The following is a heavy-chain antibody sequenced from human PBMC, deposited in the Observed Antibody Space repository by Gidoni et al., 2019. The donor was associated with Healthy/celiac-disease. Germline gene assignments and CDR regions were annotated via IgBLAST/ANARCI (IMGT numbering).Heavy chain of an antibody. CDR2: ISTSGST. CDR1: GGSISSYY. J-gene: IGHJ5*02. D-gene: IGHD6-19*01. V-gene: IGHV4-4*07. CDR3: ARHQGGSGLSWFDP. Sequence: QVQLQESGQGLVKPSETRSLTGSVSGGSISSYYWSWIRQPAGKGLEWSGHISTSGSTKYNPSLKSRVTMSVDTSKNQFSLKLSSVPAADTAVYYCARHQGGSGLSWFDPWGQGTLVTVSS.